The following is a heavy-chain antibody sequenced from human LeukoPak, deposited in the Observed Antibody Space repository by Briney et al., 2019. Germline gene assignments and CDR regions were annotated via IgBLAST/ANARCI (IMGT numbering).Heavy chain of an antibody. D-gene: IGHD6-19*01. V-gene: IGHV3-48*02. J-gene: IGHJ3*02. CDR1: GFTFSTYS. CDR2: ISSSSTTI. Sequence: GGSLRLSCAASGFTFSTYSMNWVRQAPGKGLEWVSYISSSSTTIYYADSVKGRFTISRDNAKNSLYLQMNSLRDGDTAVYYCAKDDLKYSSGWAGAFDIWGQGTMVTVSS. CDR3: AKDDLKYSSGWAGAFDI.